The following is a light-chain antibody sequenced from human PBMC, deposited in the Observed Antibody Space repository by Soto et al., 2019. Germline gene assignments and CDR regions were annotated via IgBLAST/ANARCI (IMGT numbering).Light chain of an antibody. J-gene: IGKJ1*01. CDR3: QHYNSYSEA. CDR2: AAS. V-gene: IGKV1-17*03. CDR1: QGISNY. Sequence: DIRMAQSPSAMSASLGARFTINCRASQGISNYLAWFQQKPGKVPKRLIYAASSLQSGVPSRFSGSGSGTEFTLTISSLQPDDFATYYCQHYNSYSEAFGQGGKVDIK.